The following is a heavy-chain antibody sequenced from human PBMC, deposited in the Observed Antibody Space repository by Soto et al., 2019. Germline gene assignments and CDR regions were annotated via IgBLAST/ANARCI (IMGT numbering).Heavy chain of an antibody. CDR2: ISYDGSNK. J-gene: IGHJ3*02. Sequence: QVQLVESGGGVVQPGRSLRLSCAASGFTFSSYGMHWVRQAPGKGLEWVAVISYDGSNKYYADSVKGRLTISRDNSKNTLKLQMNSLGAEDTAVYYCAKDNGSGCDWLRVGDASEIWGQGTMVTVSS. V-gene: IGHV3-30*18. CDR1: GFTFSSYG. CDR3: AKDNGSGCDWLRVGDASEI. D-gene: IGHD5-12*01.